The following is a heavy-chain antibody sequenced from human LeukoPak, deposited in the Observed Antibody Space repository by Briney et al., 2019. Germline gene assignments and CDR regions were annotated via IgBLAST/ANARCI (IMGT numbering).Heavy chain of an antibody. D-gene: IGHD3-9*01. J-gene: IGHJ6*02. V-gene: IGHV4-38-2*02. CDR2: IYHSGST. CDR3: AREFYDILFGMDV. Sequence: SETLSLTCTVSGYSISSGYYWGWIRQPPGKGLEWIGSIYHSGSTYYNPSLKSRVTISVDTSKNQFSLKLSSVTAADTAVYYCAREFYDILFGMDVWGQGTTVTVSS. CDR1: GYSISSGYY.